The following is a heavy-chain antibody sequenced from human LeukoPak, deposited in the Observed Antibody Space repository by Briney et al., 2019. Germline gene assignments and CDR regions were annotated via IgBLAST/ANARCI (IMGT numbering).Heavy chain of an antibody. V-gene: IGHV3-33*01. J-gene: IGHJ5*02. D-gene: IGHD6-19*01. CDR2: IWYDGSNK. CDR3: ARDKDSGWSQNWFDP. Sequence: PGRSLRLSCAASGFTFSSHGMHWVRQAPGKGLEWVAVIWYDGSNKYYADSVKGRFTISRDNSKNTLYLQMNSLRAEDTAVYYCARDKDSGWSQNWFDPWGQGTLVTVSS. CDR1: GFTFSSHG.